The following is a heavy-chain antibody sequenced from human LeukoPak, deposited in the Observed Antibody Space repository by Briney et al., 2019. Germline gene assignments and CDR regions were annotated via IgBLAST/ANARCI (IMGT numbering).Heavy chain of an antibody. CDR2: IYYSGST. CDR1: GGSISSYY. J-gene: IGHJ4*02. D-gene: IGHD3-3*01. CDR3: ARSYDFWSGYYDY. Sequence: PSETLSLTCTVSGGSISSYYWSWIRQPPGKGLEWIGYIYYSGSTNYNPSLNSRVTISVDTSKNQFSLKLSSVTAADTAVYYCARSYDFWSGYYDYWGQGTLVTVSS. V-gene: IGHV4-59*01.